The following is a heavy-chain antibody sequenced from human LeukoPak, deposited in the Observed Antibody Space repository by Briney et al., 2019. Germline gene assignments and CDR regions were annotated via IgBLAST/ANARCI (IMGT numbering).Heavy chain of an antibody. D-gene: IGHD2-15*01. CDR1: GYTLTELS. V-gene: IGHV1-24*01. Sequence: ASVKVSCKVSGYTLTELSMHWVRQAPGKGPEWMGGFDPEDGETIYAQKFQGRVTMTEDTSTDTAYMELSSLRSEDTAVYYCATVGPHCSGGSCYYYGMDVWGQGTTVTVSS. CDR3: ATVGPHCSGGSCYYYGMDV. CDR2: FDPEDGET. J-gene: IGHJ6*02.